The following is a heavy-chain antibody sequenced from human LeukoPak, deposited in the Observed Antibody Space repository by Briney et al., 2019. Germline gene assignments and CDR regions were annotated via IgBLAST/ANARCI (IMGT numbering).Heavy chain of an antibody. V-gene: IGHV3-30*18. CDR2: ISHDGSHK. CDR1: GLTSSRYG. CDR3: AKVWSAHPNHYYMDV. D-gene: IGHD3-3*01. J-gene: IGHJ6*03. Sequence: GRSLRLSCAASGLTSSRYGMQWVSQAPGNVLEWEAVISHDGSHKHYADSVKGRFTISRDNSKNTLYLQMNSLRAEDTAVYYCAKVWSAHPNHYYMDVWGKGTTVTVSS.